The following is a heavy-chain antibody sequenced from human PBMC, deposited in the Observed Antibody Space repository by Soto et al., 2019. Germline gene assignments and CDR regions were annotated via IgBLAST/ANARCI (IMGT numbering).Heavy chain of an antibody. CDR3: VRAAGYSGNDYVYYYGMDV. D-gene: IGHD5-12*01. Sequence: QVQLVESGGGVVQPGRSLRLSCAASGFTFSTYGMNWVRQAPGKGLEWVALVWYDGRNKDYADSVKGRFTISRDKSKNTLYLQMNSLRDEDTAVYYCVRAAGYSGNDYVYYYGMDVWGQGTTVTVSS. CDR1: GFTFSTYG. V-gene: IGHV3-33*01. CDR2: VWYDGRNK. J-gene: IGHJ6*02.